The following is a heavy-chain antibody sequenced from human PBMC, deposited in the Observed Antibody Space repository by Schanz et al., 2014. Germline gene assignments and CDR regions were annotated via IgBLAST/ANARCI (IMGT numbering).Heavy chain of an antibody. J-gene: IGHJ5*02. Sequence: QVHLVQSGAEVKKPGSSVKVSCKPSGGTFSSDTFSWVRQAPGQGLEWMGRIVPIAGITNYAQRFQGRVTITADKSSDTAYMELSSLMSEDTAVYYCAREVGLYDRGWFDPWGQGTLVTDSS. V-gene: IGHV1-69*08. D-gene: IGHD3-22*01. CDR3: AREVGLYDRGWFDP. CDR1: GGTFSSDT. CDR2: IVPIAGIT.